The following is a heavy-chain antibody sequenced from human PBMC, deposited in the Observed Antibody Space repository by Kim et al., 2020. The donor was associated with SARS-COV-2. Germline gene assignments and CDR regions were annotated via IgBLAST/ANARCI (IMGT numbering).Heavy chain of an antibody. J-gene: IGHJ4*02. CDR1: RYTFTSYD. Sequence: ASVKVSCKASRYTFTSYDLYWLRLATGQGLDWMGWMNPNRSNTGYAQQFQGRVTLTRNTHISTAYIELSSRRSEDTAVYYCAILGSPRGYWGQGTLVTVCS. CDR3: AILGSPRGY. D-gene: IGHD2-8*02. CDR2: MNPNRSNT. V-gene: IGHV1-8*02.